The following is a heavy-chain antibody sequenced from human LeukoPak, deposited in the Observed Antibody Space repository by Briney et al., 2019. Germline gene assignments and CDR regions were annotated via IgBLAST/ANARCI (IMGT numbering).Heavy chain of an antibody. Sequence: GGSLRLSCAASGFTVSTNYMSWVRQAPGKELEWVSLIYSGGNTYYADSVKGRFTISRDNSKNTLYLQMNSLSAEDTAVYYCARDRVNWNDVGGLFDYWGQGTLVTVSS. CDR1: GFTVSTNY. D-gene: IGHD1-1*01. CDR3: ARDRVNWNDVGGLFDY. J-gene: IGHJ4*02. V-gene: IGHV3-53*01. CDR2: IYSGGNT.